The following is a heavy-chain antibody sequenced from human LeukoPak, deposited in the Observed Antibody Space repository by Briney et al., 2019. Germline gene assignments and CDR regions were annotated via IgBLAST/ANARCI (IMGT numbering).Heavy chain of an antibody. CDR2: ISSSSSTI. J-gene: IGHJ4*02. CDR1: GFTFSSYR. CDR3: ARASLYSGSQNFDY. Sequence: PGGSLRLSCAASGFTFSSYRMNWVRQAPGKGLEWVSYISSSSSTIYYAGSVKGRFTISRDNAKNSLYLQMNSLRAEDTAVYYCARASLYSGSQNFDYWGQGTLVTVSS. D-gene: IGHD1-26*01. V-gene: IGHV3-48*01.